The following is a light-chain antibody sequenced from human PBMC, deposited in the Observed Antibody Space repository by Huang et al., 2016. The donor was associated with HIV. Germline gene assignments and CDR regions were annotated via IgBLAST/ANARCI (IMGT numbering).Light chain of an antibody. CDR1: QSLSTN. CDR3: QQYDDWPPVT. V-gene: IGKV3-15*01. J-gene: IGKJ3*01. CDR2: GAS. Sequence: VMTQSPDTLSVSPGGGATLLCRASQSLSTNLAWYQQKPGQPPRLRIYGASTRATGVPARFSGSWSGTDFTLTISSLQPEDVAVYYCQQYDDWPPVTFGPGTKVDLK.